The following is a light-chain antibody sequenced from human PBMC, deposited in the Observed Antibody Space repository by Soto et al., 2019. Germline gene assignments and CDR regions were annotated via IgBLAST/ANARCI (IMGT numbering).Light chain of an antibody. J-gene: IGKJ4*01. CDR1: HDVSSR. CDR3: QHYTNWPLT. V-gene: IGKV3-15*01. CDR2: DAS. Sequence: EIVMTQSPVTLSVSPGERATLPCRASHDVSSRLAWYQQKPGQAPRLLIYDASTRATGLPARFSGSGSGTEFTLTISSLQSEDFAVYYCQHYTNWPLTFGGGTKVEIK.